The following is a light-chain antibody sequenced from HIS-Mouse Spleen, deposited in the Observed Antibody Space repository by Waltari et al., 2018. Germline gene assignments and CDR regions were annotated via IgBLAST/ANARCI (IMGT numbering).Light chain of an antibody. J-gene: IGLJ2*01. V-gene: IGLV3-10*01. Sequence: SYELTQPPSVSVSPGQPARITCSGDALPKKYAYWYQQTSGQAPVLVIYEASKRPSGIPARFSGSSSGTMATLTISGAQVEDEADYYCYSTDSSGNHRVFGGGTKLTVL. CDR2: EAS. CDR3: YSTDSSGNHRV. CDR1: ALPKKY.